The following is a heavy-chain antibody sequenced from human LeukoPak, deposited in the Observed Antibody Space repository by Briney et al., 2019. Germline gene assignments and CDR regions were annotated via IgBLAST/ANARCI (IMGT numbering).Heavy chain of an antibody. CDR1: GYTFTGYY. V-gene: IGHV1-2*02. CDR2: INPNSGST. J-gene: IGHJ3*02. CDR3: ARSYSSSWYDMSAFDI. Sequence: GASVKVSCKASGYTFTGYYIHWVRQAPGQGLEWMGWINPNSGSTNYAQKFQGRVTMTRDTSISTAYMELSRLRSDDTAVYYCARSYSSSWYDMSAFDIWGQGTMVTVSS. D-gene: IGHD6-13*01.